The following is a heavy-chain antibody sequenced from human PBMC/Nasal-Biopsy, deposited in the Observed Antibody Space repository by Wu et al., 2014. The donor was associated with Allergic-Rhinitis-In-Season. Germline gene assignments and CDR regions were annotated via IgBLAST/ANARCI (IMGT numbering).Heavy chain of an antibody. CDR2: ISGSGTNT. Sequence: LRLSCAASGFTFSAHAMCWVRLAPGLGLQWVSSISGSGTNTYYADSVKGRFTISRDNSKNTVFLQMNSLRAEDTAIYYCAKDLSRAVVIAGAFDSWGQGTLITVSS. J-gene: IGHJ4*02. CDR1: GFTFSAHA. CDR3: AKDLSRAVVIAGAFDS. V-gene: IGHV3-23*01. D-gene: IGHD2-21*01.